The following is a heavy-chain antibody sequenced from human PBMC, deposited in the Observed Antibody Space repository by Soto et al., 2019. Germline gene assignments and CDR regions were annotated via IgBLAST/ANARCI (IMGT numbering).Heavy chain of an antibody. D-gene: IGHD6-19*01. J-gene: IGHJ3*02. CDR3: ARAQNSGWYPRDAFDI. CDR2: IYYSGST. CDR1: GGSISSSSYY. V-gene: IGHV4-39*01. Sequence: SETLSLTCTVSGGSISSSSYYWGWIRQPPGKGLEWIGSIYYSGSTYYNPSLKGRVTISVDTSKNQFSLKLSSVTAADTAVYYCARAQNSGWYPRDAFDIWGQGTMVTVSS.